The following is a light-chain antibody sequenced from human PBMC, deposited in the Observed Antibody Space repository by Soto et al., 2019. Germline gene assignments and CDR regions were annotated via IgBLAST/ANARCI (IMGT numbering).Light chain of an antibody. J-gene: IGKJ2*01. Sequence: RVLTQSPGTLSLSPGERATLSCRASQSVSSNLLAWYQHKPGRAPRLLIYVASNRPAGIPDKFSGSGSGTDFPLTISSLEPEDFAVYYCQQYGNSPYTFGQGTKLEIK. CDR1: QSVSSNL. CDR3: QQYGNSPYT. CDR2: VAS. V-gene: IGKV3-20*01.